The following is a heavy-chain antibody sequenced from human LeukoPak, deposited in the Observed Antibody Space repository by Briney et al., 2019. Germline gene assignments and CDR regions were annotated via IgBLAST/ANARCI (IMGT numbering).Heavy chain of an antibody. CDR1: GGSFSGYY. J-gene: IGHJ4*02. V-gene: IGHV4-34*01. CDR2: INHSGST. Sequence: PSETLSLTCAVYGGSFSGYYWSWIRQPPGKGLEWIGEINHSGSTNYNPSLKSRVTISVDTSKNQFSLKLSSVTAADTAVYYCARGRGRGFLEWLPRYYFDYWGQGTLVTVSS. CDR3: ARGRGRGFLEWLPRYYFDY. D-gene: IGHD3-3*01.